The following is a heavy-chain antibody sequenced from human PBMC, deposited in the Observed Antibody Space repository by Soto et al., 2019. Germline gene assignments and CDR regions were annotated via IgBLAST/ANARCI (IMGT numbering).Heavy chain of an antibody. V-gene: IGHV1-18*01. CDR2: ISAYNGNT. CDR1: GYTFTSYG. CDR3: ARHPRTGGQQLRWFDP. Sequence: QVQLVQSGAEVKKPGASVKVSCKASGYTFTSYGISWVRQAPGQGLEWMGWISAYNGNTNYAQKLQGRVTMTTDTXTXXAYMELRSLRSDDTAVYYCARHPRTGGQQLRWFDPWGQGTLVTVSS. J-gene: IGHJ5*02. D-gene: IGHD6-13*01.